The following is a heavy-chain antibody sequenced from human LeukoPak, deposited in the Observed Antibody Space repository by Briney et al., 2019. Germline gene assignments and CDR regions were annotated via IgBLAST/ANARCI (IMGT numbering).Heavy chain of an antibody. D-gene: IGHD4-17*01. CDR1: GGSINTHYYY. Sequence: SETLSLTCTVSGGSINTHYYYWGWIRQPPGKGLEWIATIHINGDTFFNPSLESRVTISVDKYRNQFSLRLSSVSAADAAVYYCGRHVGWTTATTSRFFDWGQGTLVIVSS. CDR3: GRHVGWTTATTSRFFD. CDR2: IHINGDT. V-gene: IGHV4-39*01. J-gene: IGHJ4*02.